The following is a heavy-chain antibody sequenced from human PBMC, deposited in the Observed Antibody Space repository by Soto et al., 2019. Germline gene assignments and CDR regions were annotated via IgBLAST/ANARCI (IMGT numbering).Heavy chain of an antibody. CDR3: VRRHVSATGIDWFDP. CDR1: GYTFTSYG. V-gene: IGHV1-3*01. D-gene: IGHD6-13*01. J-gene: IGHJ5*02. CDR2: INAANGDT. Sequence: RASVKVSCKASGYTFTSYGIHWVRQAPGQRLEWMGWINAANGDTKYSPKFQGRVTITRDTSASTAYMELSGLRSEDTAVYYCVRRHVSATGIDWFDPWGQGTLVTVSS.